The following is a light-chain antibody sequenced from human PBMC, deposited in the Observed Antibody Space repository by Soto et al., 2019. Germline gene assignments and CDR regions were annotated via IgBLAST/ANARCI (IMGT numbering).Light chain of an antibody. V-gene: IGKV3-20*01. CDR1: QSVSSNY. J-gene: IGKJ5*01. CDR2: GAS. Sequence: ENVLTQSPGALSLSPGERATLSCRASQSVSSNYLAWYQQKPGQAPRLLIYGASSRATGIPDRFSGSGSGTDFTRTISRLEPEDFAMYYCHQYGISPPVTLGQGTRREIK. CDR3: HQYGISPPVT.